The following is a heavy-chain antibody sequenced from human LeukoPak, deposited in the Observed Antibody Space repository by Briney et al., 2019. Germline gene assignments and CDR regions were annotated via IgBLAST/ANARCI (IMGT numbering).Heavy chain of an antibody. CDR1: VGSFSSGCYY. CDR2: IYYSGST. CDR3: ASLYYDILTGYSPVCYFDY. J-gene: IGHJ4*02. Sequence: KSSGTLSLTCTVSVGSFSSGCYYWSWIRQDPGKGLEWIGYIYYSGSTYYNPSLKSRVTISVDTSKNQFSLKLSSVTAADTAVYYCASLYYDILTGYSPVCYFDYWGQGTLVTVSS. V-gene: IGHV4-31*03. D-gene: IGHD3-9*01.